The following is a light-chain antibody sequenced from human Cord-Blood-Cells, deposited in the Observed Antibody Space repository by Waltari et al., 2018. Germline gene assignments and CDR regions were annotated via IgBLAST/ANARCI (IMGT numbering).Light chain of an antibody. Sequence: DIVMTQSPDSLAVSLGERATINCKSSQSVLYSSNNKNYLAWYQQKPGQPPKLLIYWASTRESVVPDRFSGSGSGTDFTLTISSLQAEDVAVYYCQQYYSTPLLTFGGGTKVEIK. V-gene: IGKV4-1*01. J-gene: IGKJ4*01. CDR3: QQYYSTPLLT. CDR2: WAS. CDR1: QSVLYSSNNKNY.